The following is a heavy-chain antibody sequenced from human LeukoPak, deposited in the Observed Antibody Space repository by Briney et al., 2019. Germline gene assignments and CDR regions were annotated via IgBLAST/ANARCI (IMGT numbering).Heavy chain of an antibody. CDR3: ARRYDFWSGYPTAFDY. CDR2: INPNTGGT. CDR1: GYTFTGYY. V-gene: IGHV1-2*02. D-gene: IGHD3-3*01. Sequence: SVKVSCKASGYTFTGYYIHWVLQAPGQGLEWMGFINPNTGGTSYAQKFQARVTMTRDTSISTAYMELSGLRSDDTAVYYCARRYDFWSGYPTAFDYWGQGTLVTVSS. J-gene: IGHJ4*02.